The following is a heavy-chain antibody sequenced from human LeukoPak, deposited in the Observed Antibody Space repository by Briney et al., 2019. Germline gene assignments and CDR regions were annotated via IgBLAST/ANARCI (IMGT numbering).Heavy chain of an antibody. CDR1: GYTFTSYY. J-gene: IGHJ3*02. V-gene: IGHV1-46*01. Sequence: ASVKVSCKASGYTFTSYYMHWVRQAPGQGLELMGIINPSGGSTSYAQKFQGRVTMNRDTSTSTVYMELSSLRSEDTAVYYCARCCLSGSGSYKSAFDIWGQGTMVTVSS. CDR2: INPSGGST. D-gene: IGHD3-10*01. CDR3: ARCCLSGSGSYKSAFDI.